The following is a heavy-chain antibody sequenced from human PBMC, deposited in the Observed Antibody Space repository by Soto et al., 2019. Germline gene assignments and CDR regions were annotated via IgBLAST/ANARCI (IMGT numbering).Heavy chain of an antibody. V-gene: IGHV1-69*02. CDR1: GDTFNFYT. CDR2: IIPMLGMS. CDR3: ATSYGSGSTHFDY. Sequence: QVQLVQSGAEVKKPGSPVRVSCTASGDTFNFYTISWVRQVPGQGPEWMGRIIPMLGMSNYAQKFQGRVTIMADKSPSTVYMNLSGLTSEDTAVYYCATSYGSGSTHFDYWGQGTLVTVSS. D-gene: IGHD3-10*01. J-gene: IGHJ4*02.